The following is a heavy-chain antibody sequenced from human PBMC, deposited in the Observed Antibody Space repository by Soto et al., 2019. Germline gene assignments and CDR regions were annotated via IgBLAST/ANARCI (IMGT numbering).Heavy chain of an antibody. Sequence: EVQLVESGGGLVQPGGSLRLSCAASGFTFSSYWMHWVRQAPGKGLVWVSRINSDGSSTSYADSVKGRFTISRDNAKNKLYLQMHSLRAGDTDVDYCESAHVVSRNWFDPWGQGTLVTVSS. J-gene: IGHJ5*02. V-gene: IGHV3-74*01. D-gene: IGHD2-15*01. CDR1: GFTFSSYW. CDR2: INSDGSST. CDR3: ESAHVVSRNWFDP.